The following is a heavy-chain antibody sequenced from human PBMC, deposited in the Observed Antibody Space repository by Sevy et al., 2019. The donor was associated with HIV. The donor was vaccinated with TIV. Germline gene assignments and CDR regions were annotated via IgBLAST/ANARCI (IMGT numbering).Heavy chain of an antibody. D-gene: IGHD2-15*01. CDR2: IYHSGST. Sequence: SETLSLTCAVSDYSISSGYYWGWIRQPPGKGLEWIGSIYHSGSTYYNPSLKSRVTISVDTSKNQFSLKLSSVTAADTAVYYCARVVVVVAATPFSWFDPWGQGTLVTVSS. CDR3: ARVVVVVAATPFSWFDP. V-gene: IGHV4-38-2*01. CDR1: DYSISSGYY. J-gene: IGHJ5*02.